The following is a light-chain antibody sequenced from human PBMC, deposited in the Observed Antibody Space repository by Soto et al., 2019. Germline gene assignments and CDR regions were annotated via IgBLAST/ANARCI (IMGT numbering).Light chain of an antibody. CDR1: QGISSW. CDR2: TAS. CDR3: QQANRFPLT. J-gene: IGKJ4*01. V-gene: IGKV1-12*01. Sequence: DIQMTQSPSSVSASVGDRVTITCRASQGISSWLVWYQQKPGKAPNVLIHTASSLQTGVPSRFCVSGCVTDFTLTISSLQPEDFATYFGQQANRFPLTLGGGTKVEFK.